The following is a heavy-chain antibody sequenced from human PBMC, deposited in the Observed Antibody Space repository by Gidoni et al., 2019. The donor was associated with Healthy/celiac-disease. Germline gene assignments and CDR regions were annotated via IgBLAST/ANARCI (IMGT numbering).Heavy chain of an antibody. CDR3: ARGCGGDFYSFDY. CDR2: INPNSGGT. CDR1: GYTCTGYY. Sequence: QVQLVQSGAEVKKPGASVKVSCKAYGYTCTGYYMHWVRQAPGLGLEWMGWINPNSGGTNYAQKFQGWVNMTRDTSISTAYRELSRLRSDDTAVYYWARGCGGDFYSFDYWGQGTLVTVSS. V-gene: IGHV1-2*04. D-gene: IGHD2-21*02. J-gene: IGHJ4*02.